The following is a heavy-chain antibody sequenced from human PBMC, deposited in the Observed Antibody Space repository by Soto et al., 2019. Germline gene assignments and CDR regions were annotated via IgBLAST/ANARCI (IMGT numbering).Heavy chain of an antibody. Sequence: QVQLVQSGAEVKKPGASVKVSCKASGYTFTSYDINWVRQATGQGLEWMGWMNPNSGNTGYAQKFQGRVTMTRNTSINTAYMELSSLRSEDAAVYYCARGPSYSSSWYSNVWDYYYGMDVWGQGTTVTVSS. CDR2: MNPNSGNT. CDR3: ARGPSYSSSWYSNVWDYYYGMDV. J-gene: IGHJ6*02. CDR1: GYTFTSYD. D-gene: IGHD6-13*01. V-gene: IGHV1-8*01.